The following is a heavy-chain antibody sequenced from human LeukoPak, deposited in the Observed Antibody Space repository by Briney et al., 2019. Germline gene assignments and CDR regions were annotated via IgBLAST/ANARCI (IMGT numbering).Heavy chain of an antibody. CDR1: GFTFDSYA. V-gene: IGHV3-30*04. Sequence: PGGSLRLSCAASGFTFDSYAIHWVRQAPGKGLEWVAVISYNGTNKFYADSVKGRFTISRDNSKNTLFLQMNSLRAEDTAVYYCAIEELLTPGFDYWGQGTLVTVPS. J-gene: IGHJ4*02. D-gene: IGHD1-26*01. CDR2: ISYNGTNK. CDR3: AIEELLTPGFDY.